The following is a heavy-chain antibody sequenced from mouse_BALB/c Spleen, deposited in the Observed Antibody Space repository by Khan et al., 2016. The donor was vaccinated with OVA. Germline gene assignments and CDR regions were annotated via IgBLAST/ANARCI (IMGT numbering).Heavy chain of an antibody. CDR2: ISSGGDNI. D-gene: IGHD1-1*01. CDR3: ARHNYGPFAY. J-gene: IGHJ3*01. Sequence: EVELVESGGDLVKPGGSLKLSCSASGFTFSTYAMSWVRQTPEKRLEWVATISSGGDNIYYPDSVKGRFTISRDNAKNTLYLQMSSLRSEDTAMYYCARHNYGPFAYWGQWTLVTVSA. V-gene: IGHV5-9-3*01. CDR1: GFTFSTYA.